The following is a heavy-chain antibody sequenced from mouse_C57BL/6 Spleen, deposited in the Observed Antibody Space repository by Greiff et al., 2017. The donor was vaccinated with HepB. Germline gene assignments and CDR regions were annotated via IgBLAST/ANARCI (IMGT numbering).Heavy chain of an antibody. D-gene: IGHD3-2*02. CDR2: ISDGGSYT. CDR3: ARDEDSSGFLAWFAY. Sequence: EVMLVESGGGLVKPGGSLKLSCAASGFTFSSYAMSWVRQTPEKRLEWVATISDGGSYTYYPDNVKGRFTISRDNAKNNLYLQMSHLKSEDTAMYYCARDEDSSGFLAWFAYWGQGTLVTVSA. J-gene: IGHJ3*01. CDR1: GFTFSSYA. V-gene: IGHV5-4*01.